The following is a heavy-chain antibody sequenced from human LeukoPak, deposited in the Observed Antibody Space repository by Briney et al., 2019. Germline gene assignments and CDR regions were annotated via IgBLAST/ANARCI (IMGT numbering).Heavy chain of an antibody. V-gene: IGHV4-61*01. CDR3: ARDRTSNYDFWSGYYPPGMYYFDY. Sequence: LETLSLTCTVSGGSVSSGSYYWSWIRQPPGKGLEWIGYIYYSGSTNYNPSLKSRVTISVDTSKNQFSLKLSSVTAADTAVYYCARDRTSNYDFWSGYYPPGMYYFDYWGQGTLVTVSS. J-gene: IGHJ4*02. CDR1: GGSVSSGSYY. CDR2: IYYSGST. D-gene: IGHD3-3*01.